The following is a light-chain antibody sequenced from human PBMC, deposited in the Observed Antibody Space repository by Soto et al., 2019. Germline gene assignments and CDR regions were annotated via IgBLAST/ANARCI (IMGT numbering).Light chain of an antibody. CDR2: DVS. J-gene: IGLJ1*01. CDR3: GSYTTSSTLYV. CDR1: SSDVGGYNY. Sequence: QSALTQPASVSGSPGQPITISCTGTSSDVGGYNYVSWYQQHPGKAPKVMIYDVSNRPSGVSNRFSGSKSGNTASLTISGLQAEGEADYYCGSYTTSSTLYVFGTGTKLTVL. V-gene: IGLV2-14*01.